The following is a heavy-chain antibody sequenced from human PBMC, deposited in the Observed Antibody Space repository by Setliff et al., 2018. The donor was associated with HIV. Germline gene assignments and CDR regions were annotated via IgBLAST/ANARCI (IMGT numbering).Heavy chain of an antibody. Sequence: PSETLSLTCAVYGGPLSGHYWSWIRQPPGQGLEWIGEINHSGKTNYNPSLKSRVTISVDTSKKQFSLKLTSVTAADAAIYYCVASSSWSCRLNYWGQGTLVTVSS. CDR1: GGPLSGHY. CDR3: VASSSWSCRLNY. V-gene: IGHV4-34*01. J-gene: IGHJ4*02. D-gene: IGHD2-2*01. CDR2: INHSGKT.